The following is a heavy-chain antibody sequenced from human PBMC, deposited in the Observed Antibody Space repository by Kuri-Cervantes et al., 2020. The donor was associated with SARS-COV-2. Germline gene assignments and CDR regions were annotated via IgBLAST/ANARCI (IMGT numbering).Heavy chain of an antibody. CDR3: ATPGVPAANYYFDY. J-gene: IGHJ4*02. CDR2: IKQDGSEK. Sequence: LTCAASGFTFSSYWMSWVRQAPGKGLEWVANIKQDGSEKYYVDSVKGRFTISRDNAKNSLCLQMNSLRAEDTAVYYCATPGVPAANYYFDYWGQGTLVTVSS. CDR1: GFTFSSYW. D-gene: IGHD2-2*01. V-gene: IGHV3-7*01.